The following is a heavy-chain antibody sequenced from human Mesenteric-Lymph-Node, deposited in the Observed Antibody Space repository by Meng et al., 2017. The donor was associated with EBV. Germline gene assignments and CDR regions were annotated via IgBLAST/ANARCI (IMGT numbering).Heavy chain of an antibody. V-gene: IGHV4-30-2*01. Sequence: QVQLQESGSGLVXPXXXXXLTXAXSGGSINSGGYSWTWIRQPPGKGLEWIGYIFRTGSTNYNPSLRSRVTISVDTSKNQFSLRLTSVTAADTAVYYCARSLTHGDFVPLELWGQGTLVTVSS. D-gene: IGHD4-17*01. CDR2: IFRTGST. CDR1: GGSINSGGYS. CDR3: ARSLTHGDFVPLEL. J-gene: IGHJ4*02.